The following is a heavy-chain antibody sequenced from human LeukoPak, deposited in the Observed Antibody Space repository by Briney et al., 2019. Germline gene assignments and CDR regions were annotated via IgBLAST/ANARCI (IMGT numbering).Heavy chain of an antibody. D-gene: IGHD6-13*01. CDR1: GFTFSNYA. CDR3: ARDREVIAAAGIPHY. CDR2: ISYDRSNK. V-gene: IGHV3-30-3*01. J-gene: IGHJ4*02. Sequence: GGSLRLSCAASGFTFSNYAMHWVRQAPGKGLDWVAVISYDRSNKYHADSVKGRFTISRDNSKNALYLQMNSLRAEDTAVYYCARDREVIAAAGIPHYWGQGTLVTVSS.